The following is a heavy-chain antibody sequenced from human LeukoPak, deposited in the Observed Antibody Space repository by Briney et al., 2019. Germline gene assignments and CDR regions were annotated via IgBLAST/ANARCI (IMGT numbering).Heavy chain of an antibody. CDR1: GFTFSSYA. CDR2: ISGSGGST. J-gene: IGHJ4*02. Sequence: PGGSLRLSCAASGFTFSSYAMSWVRQAPGNGLEWVSAISGSGGSTYYADSVKGRFTISRDNSKNTLYLQMNSLRAEDTAVYYCAKGQRITIFGVVVRSQHFDYWGQGTLVTVSS. D-gene: IGHD3-3*01. CDR3: AKGQRITIFGVVVRSQHFDY. V-gene: IGHV3-23*01.